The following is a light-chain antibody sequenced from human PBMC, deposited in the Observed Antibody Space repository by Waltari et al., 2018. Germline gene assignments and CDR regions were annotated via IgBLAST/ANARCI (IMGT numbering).Light chain of an antibody. Sequence: DIVMTQSPLSLSVTPGEPASISCSSGQSLLHSSGNTFLDWYLQKPGQSPQLLIYLVSNRASGVPDRFSGSGSGTDFTLKISRVEAEDVGVYFCMQARQTPWTFGQGTRVEIK. V-gene: IGKV2-28*01. J-gene: IGKJ1*01. CDR2: LVS. CDR1: QSLLHSSGNTF. CDR3: MQARQTPWT.